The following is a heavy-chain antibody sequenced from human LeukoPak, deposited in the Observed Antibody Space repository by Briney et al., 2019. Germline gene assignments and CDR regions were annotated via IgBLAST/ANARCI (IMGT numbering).Heavy chain of an antibody. D-gene: IGHD3-3*01. J-gene: IGHJ6*03. Sequence: GGSLRLSCAASGFTFSSYGMHWVRQAPGKGLEWVAFIRYDGSNKYYADSVKGRFTISRDNSKNTLYLQMNSLRAEDTAVYYCAKDRAVLLFLEWPTTHYYYYYMDVWGKGTTVTVSS. CDR3: AKDRAVLLFLEWPTTHYYYYYMDV. CDR2: IRYDGSNK. CDR1: GFTFSSYG. V-gene: IGHV3-30*02.